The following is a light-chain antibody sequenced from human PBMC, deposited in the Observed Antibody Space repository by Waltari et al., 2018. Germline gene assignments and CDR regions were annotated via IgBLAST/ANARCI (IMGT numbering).Light chain of an antibody. CDR1: RIGTKN. Sequence: SYDLTQPLSVSVAQGQTARITCGGDRIGTKNVHWYQQRPGQAPLLVIYRDEQRTSGIPERCSGSKSGNTATLTINIVQAGDEADYYCQVWDSSAEVVFGGGTKLTVL. CDR3: QVWDSSAEVV. CDR2: RDE. V-gene: IGLV3-9*01. J-gene: IGLJ2*01.